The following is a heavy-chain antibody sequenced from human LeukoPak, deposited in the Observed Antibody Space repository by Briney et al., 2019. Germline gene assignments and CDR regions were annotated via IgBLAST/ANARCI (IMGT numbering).Heavy chain of an antibody. CDR2: INHSGST. J-gene: IGHJ4*02. Sequence: SETLSLTCAVYGGSFSGYYWSWIRQPPGKGLEWIGEINHSGSTNYNPSLKSRVTISVDTSKNQFSLKLSSVTAADTAVYYCARGRVLLWFGERKPLLFDYWGQGTLVTVSS. D-gene: IGHD3-10*01. CDR3: ARGRVLLWFGERKPLLFDY. CDR1: GGSFSGYY. V-gene: IGHV4-34*01.